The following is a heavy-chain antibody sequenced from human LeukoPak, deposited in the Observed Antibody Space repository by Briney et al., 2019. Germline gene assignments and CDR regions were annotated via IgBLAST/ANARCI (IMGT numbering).Heavy chain of an antibody. CDR2: INPSGGST. D-gene: IGHD2-2*02. CDR3: ATLYTDFDY. J-gene: IGHJ4*02. V-gene: IGHV1-46*01. CDR1: GYTFTSYY. Sequence: GASVKVSCKASGYTFTSYYMHWVRQAPGQGLEWTGIINPSGGSTSYAQKFQGRVTMTRDTSTSTDYMELSSLRSEDTAVYYCATLYTDFDYWGQGTLVTVSS.